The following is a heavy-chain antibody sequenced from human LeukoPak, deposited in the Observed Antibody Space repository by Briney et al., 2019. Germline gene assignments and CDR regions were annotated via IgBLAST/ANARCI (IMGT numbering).Heavy chain of an antibody. V-gene: IGHV4-39*01. CDR1: GGSISSSSYY. CDR3: ARHAPRENWFDP. Sequence: PSXTLSLTCTVSGGSISSSSYYWGWIRQPRGKGLEWIGSIYYSGSTYYNPCIKSRITITVDRTKNKLSLKLSSVTAADTAVYYCARHAPRENWFDPWGQGTLVTVSS. J-gene: IGHJ5*02. CDR2: IYYSGST.